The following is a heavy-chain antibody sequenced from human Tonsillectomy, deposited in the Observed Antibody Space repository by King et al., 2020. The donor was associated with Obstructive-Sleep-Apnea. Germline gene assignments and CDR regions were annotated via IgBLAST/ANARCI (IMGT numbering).Heavy chain of an antibody. J-gene: IGHJ4*02. CDR3: ARDRYSSSWTSPICYFDY. Sequence: VQLVESGGGLVQPGGSLRLSCAASGFTFSSYWMSWVRQAPGKGLEWVANIKQDGSEKYYVDSVKGRFTISRDNAKNSLYLQMNSLRAEDTAVYYCARDRYSSSWTSPICYFDYWGQGTLVTVSS. CDR2: IKQDGSEK. D-gene: IGHD6-13*01. CDR1: GFTFSSYW. V-gene: IGHV3-7*01.